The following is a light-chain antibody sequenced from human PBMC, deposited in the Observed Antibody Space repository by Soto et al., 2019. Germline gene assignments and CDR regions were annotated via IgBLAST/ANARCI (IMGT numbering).Light chain of an antibody. CDR2: DVT. CDR1: SSDVGGYNY. CDR3: SSYTSSNPYV. J-gene: IGLJ1*01. Sequence: QSVLTQPASVSGSPGQWTTISCTGTSSDVGGYNYVSWYQHHPGKAPKLMIYDVTNRPSGVPNRFSGSKSGNTASLTISGLETEDEADYYCSSYTSSNPYVFGTGTKLTVL. V-gene: IGLV2-14*03.